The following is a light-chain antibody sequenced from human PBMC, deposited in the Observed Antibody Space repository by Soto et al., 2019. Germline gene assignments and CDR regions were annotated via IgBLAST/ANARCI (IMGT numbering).Light chain of an antibody. CDR1: QSITNS. V-gene: IGKV1-39*01. CDR2: AAS. CDR3: QQSYSTPPT. J-gene: IGKJ1*01. Sequence: DIRMTQCLSSLTASVGDRVTLTCRASQSITNSLNWYQQRPGKAPKLLIYAASSLQSGVPSRFSGSGSGTDFTLGISSLQPEDFATYFCQQSYSTPPTFGQGTKVEIK.